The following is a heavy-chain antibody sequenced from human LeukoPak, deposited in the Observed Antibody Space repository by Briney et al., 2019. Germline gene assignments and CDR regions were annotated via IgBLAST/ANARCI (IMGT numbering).Heavy chain of an antibody. CDR2: IKQDGSEK. V-gene: IGHV3-7*01. Sequence: PGGSLRLSCAASGFTFSSYWMSWVRQAPGKGLEWVANIKQDGSEKYYVDSVKGRFTISRDNAKNSLYLQMNSLRAEDTAVYYCARATSSSWYKDAFDIWGQGPMVTVSS. J-gene: IGHJ3*02. CDR3: ARATSSSWYKDAFDI. CDR1: GFTFSSYW. D-gene: IGHD6-13*01.